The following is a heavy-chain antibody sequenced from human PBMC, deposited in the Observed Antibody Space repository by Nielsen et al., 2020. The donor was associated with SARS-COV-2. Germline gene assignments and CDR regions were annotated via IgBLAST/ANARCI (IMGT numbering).Heavy chain of an antibody. D-gene: IGHD2-8*02. V-gene: IGHV3-53*04. Sequence: GESLKISCAVSGFTVGSNYMTWVRQAPGKGLESVSVIHGGGNTYYADSVKGRFTISRHSSNNTLFLQMNSLRAEDTAIYYCARRNTVVVPSPVLGLGPWFSCYYMDVWGKGTTVTVSS. CDR1: GFTVGSNY. J-gene: IGHJ6*03. CDR2: IHGGGNT. CDR3: ARRNTVVVPSPVLGLGPWFSCYYMDV.